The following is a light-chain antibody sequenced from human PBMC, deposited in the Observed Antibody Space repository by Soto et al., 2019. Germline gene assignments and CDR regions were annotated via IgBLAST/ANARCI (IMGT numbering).Light chain of an antibody. J-gene: IGKJ1*01. CDR2: DAS. Sequence: DIQMTQSPSTLSASVGDRFTITCRASQSISTWLAWYQQKPGKAPKLLIYDASSLESGVPSRFSGSGAGTEFTLTISSLQPDDFATYYCQHYYGFSRTFGQGTKVDIK. CDR3: QHYYGFSRT. CDR1: QSISTW. V-gene: IGKV1-5*01.